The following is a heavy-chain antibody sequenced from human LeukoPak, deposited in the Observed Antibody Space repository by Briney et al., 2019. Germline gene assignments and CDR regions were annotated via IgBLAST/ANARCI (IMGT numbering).Heavy chain of an antibody. CDR3: AKDPRVMITFGGDHLDY. J-gene: IGHJ4*02. Sequence: PGGSLRLSCAASGFTFSSYAMSWVRQAPGKGLEWVSAISCSGGSTYYADSVKGRFTISRDNSKNTLYLQMNSLRAEDTAVYYCAKDPRVMITFGGDHLDYWGQGTLVTVSS. V-gene: IGHV3-23*01. D-gene: IGHD3-16*01. CDR1: GFTFSSYA. CDR2: ISCSGGST.